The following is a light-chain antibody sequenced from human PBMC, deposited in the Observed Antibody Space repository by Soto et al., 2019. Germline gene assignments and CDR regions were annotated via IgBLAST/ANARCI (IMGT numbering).Light chain of an antibody. Sequence: NFMLTQPHSVSESPGKTVTISCTGSSGSIASNYVQWYQQRPGSAPTTVIYEDNQRPSGVPDRFSGSIDSSSNSASLTISGLKTEDEADSYCQSYDSSNSWVFGGGTKLTVL. CDR1: SGSIASNY. V-gene: IGLV6-57*02. J-gene: IGLJ3*02. CDR2: EDN. CDR3: QSYDSSNSWV.